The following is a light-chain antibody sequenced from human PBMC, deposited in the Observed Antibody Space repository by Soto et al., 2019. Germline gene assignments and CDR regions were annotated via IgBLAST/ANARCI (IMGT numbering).Light chain of an antibody. CDR3: FSYTSSGTYV. CDR1: RSDVGNYKY. Sequence: QSALTQPASVSGSPGQSITISCTGTRSDVGNYKYVSWYQQHPGKAPKLMIYEVSNRPSGVSNRFSGSKSGNTASLTISGLQAEDETDYYCFSYTSSGTYVFGTGTQLTVL. J-gene: IGLJ1*01. V-gene: IGLV2-14*01. CDR2: EVS.